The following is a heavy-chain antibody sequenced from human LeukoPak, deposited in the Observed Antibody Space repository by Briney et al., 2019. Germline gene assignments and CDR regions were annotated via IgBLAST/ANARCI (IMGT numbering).Heavy chain of an antibody. D-gene: IGHD3-22*01. CDR3: ARRADYYDSSGYLDY. Sequence: HGESLKISCKGSGYSFTSYWIGWVRQMPGQGLEWMGIIYSGDSDTRYSPSFQGQVTISADKSISTAYLQWSSLKASDTAMYYCARRADYYDSSGYLDYWGQGTLVTVSS. V-gene: IGHV5-51*01. CDR2: IYSGDSDT. J-gene: IGHJ4*02. CDR1: GYSFTSYW.